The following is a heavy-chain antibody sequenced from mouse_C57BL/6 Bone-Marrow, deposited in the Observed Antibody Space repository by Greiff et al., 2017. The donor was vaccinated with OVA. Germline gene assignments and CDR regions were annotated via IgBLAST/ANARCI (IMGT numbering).Heavy chain of an antibody. CDR1: GYTFTDHT. CDR2: IYPRDGST. CDR3: AREGLRRGAWFAY. Sequence: VQLQQSDAELVKPGASVKISCKVSGYTFTDHTIHWMKQRPEQGLEWIGYIYPRDGSTKYNEKFKGKATLTADKSSSTAYMQLNSLTSEDAAVYFCAREGLRRGAWFAYWGQGTLVTVSA. J-gene: IGHJ3*01. V-gene: IGHV1-78*01. D-gene: IGHD2-4*01.